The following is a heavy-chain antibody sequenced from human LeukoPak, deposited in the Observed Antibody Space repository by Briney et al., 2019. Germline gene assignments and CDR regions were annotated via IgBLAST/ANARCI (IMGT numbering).Heavy chain of an antibody. J-gene: IGHJ5*02. Sequence: ASVKVSCKASGYTFTGYYMHWVRQAPGQGLEWMGWINPNSGGTNYAQKFQGRVTMTRDTSISTAYMELSRLRSDDTAVYYCARNGSSGWNGNWFDPWGQGTLVTVSS. D-gene: IGHD6-19*01. CDR1: GYTFTGYY. CDR2: INPNSGGT. CDR3: ARNGSSGWNGNWFDP. V-gene: IGHV1-2*02.